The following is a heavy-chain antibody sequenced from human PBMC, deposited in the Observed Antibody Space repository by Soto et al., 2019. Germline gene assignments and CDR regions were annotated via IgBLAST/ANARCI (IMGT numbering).Heavy chain of an antibody. V-gene: IGHV1-18*01. Sequence: ASVKVSCKASGYTFTSYGISWVRQAPGQGLEWMGWISAYNGNTNYAQKLQGRVTMTTDTSTSTAYMELRSLRSDDTAVYYCARDIGQWPEADAFDIWGQGTMVTVSS. CDR3: ARDIGQWPEADAFDI. CDR1: GYTFTSYG. J-gene: IGHJ3*02. CDR2: ISAYNGNT. D-gene: IGHD6-19*01.